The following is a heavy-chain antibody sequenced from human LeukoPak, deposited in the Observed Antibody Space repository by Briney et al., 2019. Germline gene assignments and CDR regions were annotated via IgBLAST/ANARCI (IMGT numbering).Heavy chain of an antibody. CDR2: IYYTGSA. V-gene: IGHV4-59*11. D-gene: IGHD3-10*01. J-gene: IGHJ4*02. Sequence: SDTLSLTCTVSGGSMRSHYWSWIRQPPGKGLEWIAYIYYTGSASYNPSLKSRVSISVDTSKNQFSLKLNSVTAADTAVYYCARGFIFDFWGQGTHVAVSS. CDR1: GGSMRSHY. CDR3: ARGFIFDF.